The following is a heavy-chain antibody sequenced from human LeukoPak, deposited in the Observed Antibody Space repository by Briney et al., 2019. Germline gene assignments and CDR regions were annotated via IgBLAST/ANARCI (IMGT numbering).Heavy chain of an antibody. D-gene: IGHD6-19*01. CDR1: GGSFSGYY. CDR3: ARSKDSSSGWTNFDY. V-gene: IGHV4-34*01. CDR2: INHSGST. Sequence: SETLSFTGAVYGGSFSGYYWSWIRQPPGKGLKWIGEINHSGSTNYNPSLKSRVTISVDTSKNQFSLKLSSVTAADTAVYYCARSKDSSSGWTNFDYWGQGTLVTVSS. J-gene: IGHJ4*02.